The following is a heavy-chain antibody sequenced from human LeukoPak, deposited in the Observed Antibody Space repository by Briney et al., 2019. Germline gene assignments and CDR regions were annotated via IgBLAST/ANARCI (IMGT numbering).Heavy chain of an antibody. CDR3: ARENYYGSGSYID. CDR1: GFTFSNYP. V-gene: IGHV3-23*01. J-gene: IGHJ4*02. D-gene: IGHD3-10*01. CDR2: VNGDRT. Sequence: GGSLRLSCAASGFTFSNYPMSWVRQAPGKGLEWVSAVNGDRTFYADSVKGRFTVSRDNSKSTLYLQMNSLRAEDTAVYYCARENYYGSGSYIDWGQGTLVTVSS.